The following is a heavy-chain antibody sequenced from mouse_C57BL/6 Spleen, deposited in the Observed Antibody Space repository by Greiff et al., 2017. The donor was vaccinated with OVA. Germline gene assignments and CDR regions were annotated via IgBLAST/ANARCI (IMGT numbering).Heavy chain of an antibody. CDR1: GYTFTDYE. V-gene: IGHV1-15*01. D-gene: IGHD1-1*01. Sequence: VQLVESGAELVRPGASVTLSCKASGYTFTDYEMHWVKQTPVHGLEWIGAIDPETGGTAYNQKFKGKAILTADKSSSTAYMELRSLTSEDSAVYYCTPITTVAFDYWGQGTTLTVSS. CDR3: TPITTVAFDY. J-gene: IGHJ2*01. CDR2: IDPETGGT.